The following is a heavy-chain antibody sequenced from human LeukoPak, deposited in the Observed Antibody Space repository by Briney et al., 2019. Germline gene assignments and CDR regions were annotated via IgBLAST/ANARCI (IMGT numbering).Heavy chain of an antibody. J-gene: IGHJ4*02. CDR1: GFIFSSQW. CDR3: ARRGAVAGTFDY. V-gene: IGHV3-7*01. CDR2: VNQGGTEK. Sequence: GGSLRLSCAASGFIFSSQWMGWVRQAPGKGLEWVANVNQGGTEKFYVASVKGRFTISRDNAKNTLYLQMNSLRAEDTAMYYCARRGAVAGTFDYWGQGTLVTVSS. D-gene: IGHD6-19*01.